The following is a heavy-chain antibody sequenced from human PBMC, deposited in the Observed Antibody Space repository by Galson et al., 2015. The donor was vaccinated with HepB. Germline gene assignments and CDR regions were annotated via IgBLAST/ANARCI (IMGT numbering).Heavy chain of an antibody. CDR1: GFTVSITY. V-gene: IGHV3-53*01. Sequence: SLRLSCAASGFTVSITYMGWVRQAPGKGLEWVSIIYNAGSTFYADSVKGRFTISRDNSKNTLFLQMNTLRVEDTAVYHCAASRGVSFDYWGQGTLVTVSS. CDR3: AASRGVSFDY. D-gene: IGHD3-10*01. CDR2: IYNAGST. J-gene: IGHJ4*02.